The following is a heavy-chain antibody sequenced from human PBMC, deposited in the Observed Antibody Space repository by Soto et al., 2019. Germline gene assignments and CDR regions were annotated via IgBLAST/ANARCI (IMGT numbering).Heavy chain of an antibody. CDR3: ARAPADIVLVPAAPNLDY. V-gene: IGHV1-8*01. J-gene: IGHJ4*02. CDR1: GYTFTSYD. CDR2: MNPNSGNT. Sequence: QVQLVQSGAEVKKPGASVKVSCKASGYTFTSYDINWVRQATGQGLEWMGWMNPNSGNTGYAQKFQGRVTMTRTTSISTAYMELSSLRSEDTAVYYCARAPADIVLVPAAPNLDYWGQGTLVTVSS. D-gene: IGHD2-2*01.